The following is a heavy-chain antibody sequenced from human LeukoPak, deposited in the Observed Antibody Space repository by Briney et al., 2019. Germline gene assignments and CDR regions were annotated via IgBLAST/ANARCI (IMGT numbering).Heavy chain of an antibody. CDR3: ARDLYSRSGAGRFDAFDI. D-gene: IGHD6-13*01. V-gene: IGHV3-23*01. CDR1: GFTFSSYA. Sequence: GGSLRLSCAASGFTFSSYAMSWVRQAPGKGLEWVSAISGSGGSTYYADSVKGRFTISRDNAKNTLYLQMNSLRAEDTAVYYCARDLYSRSGAGRFDAFDIGGQGKMVTVSS. J-gene: IGHJ3*02. CDR2: ISGSGGST.